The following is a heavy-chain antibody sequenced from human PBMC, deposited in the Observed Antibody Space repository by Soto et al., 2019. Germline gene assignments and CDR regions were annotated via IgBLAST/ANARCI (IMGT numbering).Heavy chain of an antibody. Sequence: QVQLQESGPGLVKPSQTLSLTCTVSGGSITSADYYWSWIRQPPGKGLEWIGYIYYSGSTYYNPSLKSRVTISLDTSKNQFSPKVTSVTAADTAVYYCARSPLGEAVDSWGQGTLVTVSS. CDR2: IYYSGST. D-gene: IGHD4-17*01. V-gene: IGHV4-30-4*01. J-gene: IGHJ4*02. CDR1: GGSITSADYY. CDR3: ARSPLGEAVDS.